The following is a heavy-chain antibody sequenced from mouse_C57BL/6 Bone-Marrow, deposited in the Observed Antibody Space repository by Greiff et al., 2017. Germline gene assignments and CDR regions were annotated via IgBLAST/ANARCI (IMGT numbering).Heavy chain of an antibody. V-gene: IGHV1-53*01. CDR2: INPSNGGT. CDR3: ARYYYGSSYVRFFDY. CDR1: GYTFTSYW. J-gene: IGHJ2*01. Sequence: QVQLQQPGTELVKPGASVKQSCKASGYTFTSYWMHWVKQRPGQGLEWIGNINPSNGGTNYNEKFKSKATLTVDKSSSTAYMQLSSLTSEDSAVYYCARYYYGSSYVRFFDYWGQGTTLTVSS. D-gene: IGHD1-1*01.